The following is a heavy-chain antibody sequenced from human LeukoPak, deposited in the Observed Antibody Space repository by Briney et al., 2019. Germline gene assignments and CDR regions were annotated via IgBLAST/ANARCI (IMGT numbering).Heavy chain of an antibody. CDR2: TSYNGRNN. V-gene: IGHV3-30*18. CDR3: AKATNYDFWSGSLGLDH. Sequence: PGGSLRLSCAAFGFTFSSYGMHWVRQAPGKGLEWVALTSYNGRNNYYSDSVKDRFSISRDNSQRTVFLQMNNVKTEDTAIYYCAKATNYDFWSGSLGLDHWGQGFLVTVSS. CDR1: GFTFSSYG. D-gene: IGHD3-3*01. J-gene: IGHJ4*02.